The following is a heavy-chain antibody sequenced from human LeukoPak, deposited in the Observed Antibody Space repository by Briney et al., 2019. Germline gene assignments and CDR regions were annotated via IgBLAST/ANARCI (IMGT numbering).Heavy chain of an antibody. D-gene: IGHD6-13*01. Sequence: PGGSLRLSCAASGFTFSNYDIHWVRQAPGRGLDWVAFISYDGNNKYYADSVKGRFTLSRDNSKNTLYLQMNSLRPEDTAVYYCAKNPSGVDIASAEPWGQGTLVTVPS. J-gene: IGHJ5*02. CDR2: ISYDGNNK. V-gene: IGHV3-30*02. CDR1: GFTFSNYD. CDR3: AKNPSGVDIASAEP.